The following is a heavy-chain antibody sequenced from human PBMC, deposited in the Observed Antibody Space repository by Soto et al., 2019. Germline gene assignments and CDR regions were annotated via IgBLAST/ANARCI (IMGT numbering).Heavy chain of an antibody. D-gene: IGHD6-13*01. Sequence: GASVKVSCKASGFTFTSSAVHWVRQARGQRLEWIGWIVVGSGNTNYAQKFQERVTITRDMSTSTAYMELSSLRSEDTAVYYCAAERSRYYFDYWGQGTLVTVYS. CDR3: AAERSRYYFDY. J-gene: IGHJ4*02. CDR2: IVVGSGNT. V-gene: IGHV1-58*01. CDR1: GFTFTSSA.